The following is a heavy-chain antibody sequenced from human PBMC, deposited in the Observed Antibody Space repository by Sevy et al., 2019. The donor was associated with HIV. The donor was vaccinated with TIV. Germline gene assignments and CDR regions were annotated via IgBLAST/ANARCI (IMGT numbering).Heavy chain of an antibody. J-gene: IGHJ4*02. CDR3: TRGVVAAGTSLRAPYYFDY. CDR2: IYSGGST. V-gene: IGHV3-53*01. D-gene: IGHD6-13*01. CDR1: GFTVSSNY. Sequence: GGSLRLSCAASGFTVSSNYMSWVRQAPGKGLEWVSVIYSGGSTYYADSVKGRFTISRDNSKNTLYLQMNSLRAEDTAVYYCTRGVVAAGTSLRAPYYFDYWGQGTLVTVSS.